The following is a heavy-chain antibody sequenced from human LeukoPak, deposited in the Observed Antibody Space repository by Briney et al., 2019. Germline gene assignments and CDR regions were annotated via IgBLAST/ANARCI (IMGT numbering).Heavy chain of an antibody. Sequence: GGSLRLSCAASGFTFSSYAMHWVRQAPGKGLEWVAVISYDGSNKYYADSVKGRFTISRDNAKNSLYLQMNSLRVEDTAVYYCAKDRVATERYYMDVWGKGTTVTISS. CDR2: ISYDGSNK. CDR3: AKDRVATERYYMDV. D-gene: IGHD6-13*01. CDR1: GFTFSSYA. J-gene: IGHJ6*03. V-gene: IGHV3-30*04.